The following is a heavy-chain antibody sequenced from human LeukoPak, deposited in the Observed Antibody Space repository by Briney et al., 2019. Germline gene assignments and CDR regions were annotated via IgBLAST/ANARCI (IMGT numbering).Heavy chain of an antibody. J-gene: IGHJ4*02. CDR3: AKDGGLWVSAHWGDS. Sequence: GRSLRLSCAASGFTFSSYGMHWVRQAPGKGLEWVAVIWYDGSNKYYADSVKGRFTVSRDNSKNTLYLQMNSLRAEDTAVYYCAKDGGLWVSAHWGDSWGRGTLVTVPS. CDR2: IWYDGSNK. D-gene: IGHD7-27*01. CDR1: GFTFSSYG. V-gene: IGHV3-33*06.